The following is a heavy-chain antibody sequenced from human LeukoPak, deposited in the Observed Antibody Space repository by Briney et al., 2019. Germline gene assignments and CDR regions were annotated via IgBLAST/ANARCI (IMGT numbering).Heavy chain of an antibody. CDR2: ISYDGSNK. CDR3: AREEGIYCSSTSCYEGFDY. D-gene: IGHD2-2*01. CDR1: GFTFSSYA. Sequence: GRSLRLSCAASGFTFSSYAMRWVRQAPGKGLEWVAVISYDGSNKYYADSVKGRFTISRDSSKNTLYLQMNSLRAEDTAVYYCAREEGIYCSSTSCYEGFDYWGQGTLVTVSS. J-gene: IGHJ4*02. V-gene: IGHV3-30-3*01.